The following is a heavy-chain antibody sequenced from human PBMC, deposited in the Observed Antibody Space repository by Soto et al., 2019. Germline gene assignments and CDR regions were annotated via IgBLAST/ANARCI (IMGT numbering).Heavy chain of an antibody. CDR3: ASRNYYDTSGYYYWYYFDF. Sequence: GGSLRLACAASGITFSNYAMSWVRQAPGKGLEWVSGISGSGDSTYYAESVKGRFTISRDNSKNTVYLQMNSLGAEDTAVYYCASRNYYDTSGYYYWYYFDFWGQGALVTVSS. J-gene: IGHJ4*02. D-gene: IGHD3-22*01. CDR1: GITFSNYA. CDR2: ISGSGDST. V-gene: IGHV3-23*01.